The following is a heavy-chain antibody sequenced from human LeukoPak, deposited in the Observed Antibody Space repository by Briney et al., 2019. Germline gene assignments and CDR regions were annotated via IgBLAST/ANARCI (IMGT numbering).Heavy chain of an antibody. CDR2: ISSTNSFI. Sequence: GGSVRLSCAASGFTFRDYYMIWVRRASGKGLEWVSSISSTNSFIHSADSLKGRFTISRDNAKNSLYLQMNSLRAEDTGIYYCAREGDGDYGWHAFDIWGQGTMVTVSS. CDR1: GFTFRDYY. V-gene: IGHV3-69-1*02. D-gene: IGHD4-17*01. CDR3: AREGDGDYGWHAFDI. J-gene: IGHJ3*02.